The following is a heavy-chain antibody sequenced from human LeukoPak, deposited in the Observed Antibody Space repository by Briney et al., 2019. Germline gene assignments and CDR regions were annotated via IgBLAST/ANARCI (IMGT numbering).Heavy chain of an antibody. D-gene: IGHD2-21*02. V-gene: IGHV1-2*02. CDR2: INPNSGGT. CDR1: VYTFTDYY. Sequence: ASVKVSCKACVYTFTDYYMHWLRQAPGQGLAWMGWINPNSGGTNYAQTFRGRVTMTRDTSISTADMELSRLRSDDTAVYYCAIVTDGEFDYWGQGTLGTVSS. CDR3: AIVTDGEFDY. J-gene: IGHJ4*02.